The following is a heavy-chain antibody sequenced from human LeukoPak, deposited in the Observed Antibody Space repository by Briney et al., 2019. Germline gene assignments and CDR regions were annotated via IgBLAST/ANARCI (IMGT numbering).Heavy chain of an antibody. D-gene: IGHD3-10*01. J-gene: IGHJ3*02. Sequence: PGGSLRLSCTASGFTFSSYGMHWVRQAPGKGLEWVAVISNDGNTKHYADSVQGRFTVSRDNSKNTLFLQMNSLRAEDTAVYYCAKGERLWFGEGPRDAFDIWGQGTMVTVSS. CDR2: ISNDGNTK. V-gene: IGHV3-30*18. CDR3: AKGERLWFGEGPRDAFDI. CDR1: GFTFSSYG.